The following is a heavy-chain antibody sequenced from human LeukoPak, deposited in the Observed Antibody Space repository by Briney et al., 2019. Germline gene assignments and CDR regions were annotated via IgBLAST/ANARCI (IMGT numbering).Heavy chain of an antibody. CDR1: GFSLSTSGVG. J-gene: IGHJ5*02. CDR2: IYWDDDK. CDR3: APGGLKGCSSTSCYSFDP. D-gene: IGHD2-2*01. Sequence: SGPTLVKPTQTLTLTCAFSGFSLSTSGVGVGWIRQPPGKALEWLAPIYWDDDKRYSPSLKSRLTITKDTSKNQVVLTMTNMDPVDTATYYCAPGGLKGCSSTSCYSFDPWGQGTLVTVSS. V-gene: IGHV2-5*02.